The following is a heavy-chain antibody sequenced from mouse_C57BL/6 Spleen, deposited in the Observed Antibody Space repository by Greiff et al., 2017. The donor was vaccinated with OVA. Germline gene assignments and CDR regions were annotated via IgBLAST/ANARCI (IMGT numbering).Heavy chain of an antibody. D-gene: IGHD3-2*02. CDR3: ARTAQATLFAY. Sequence: DVMLVESGGGLVKPGGSLKLSCAASGFTFSDYGMHWVRQAPEKGLEWVAYISSGSSTIYYADTVKGRFTISRDNAKNTLFLQMTSLRSEDTAMYYCARTAQATLFAYWGQGTLVTVSA. CDR1: GFTFSDYG. CDR2: ISSGSSTI. J-gene: IGHJ3*01. V-gene: IGHV5-17*01.